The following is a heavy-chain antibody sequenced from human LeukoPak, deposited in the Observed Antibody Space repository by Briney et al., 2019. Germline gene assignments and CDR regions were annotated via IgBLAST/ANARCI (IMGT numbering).Heavy chain of an antibody. CDR2: INPNSGGT. Sequence: ASVKFSCKASGYTFTGYYMHWVRQAPGQGLEWMGWINPNSGGTNYAQKFQGRVTMTGDTSISTAYMELSRLRSDDTAVYYCARVFGVVTDDAFYIWGQGTMVTVSS. J-gene: IGHJ3*02. V-gene: IGHV1-2*02. CDR1: GYTFTGYY. CDR3: ARVFGVVTDDAFYI. D-gene: IGHD3-3*01.